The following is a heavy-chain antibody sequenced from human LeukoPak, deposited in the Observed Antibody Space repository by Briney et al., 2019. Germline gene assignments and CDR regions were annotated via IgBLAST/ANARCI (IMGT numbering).Heavy chain of an antibody. CDR2: INHSGST. CDR1: GGSFSGYY. D-gene: IGHD3-10*01. Sequence: SETLSLTCAVYGGSFSGYYWSWIRQPPGKGLEWIGEINHSGSTNYNPSLKSRVTISVDTSKNQFSLKLSSVTAADTAVYYCARDRLKGYCGSGSYYSWGQGTLVTVSS. J-gene: IGHJ5*02. V-gene: IGHV4-34*01. CDR3: ARDRLKGYCGSGSYYS.